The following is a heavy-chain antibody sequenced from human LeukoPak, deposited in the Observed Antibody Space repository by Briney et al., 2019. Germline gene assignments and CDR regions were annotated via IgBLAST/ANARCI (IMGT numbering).Heavy chain of an antibody. V-gene: IGHV4-38-2*02. CDR3: ARRVWGYDP. CDR2: INHSGST. J-gene: IGHJ5*02. Sequence: SETLSLTCTVSGYSISSGYYWGWIRQPPGKGLEWIGEINHSGSTNYNPSLKSRVTISVDTSKNQFSLKLSSVTAADTAVYYCARRVWGYDPWGQGTLVTVSS. CDR1: GYSISSGYY. D-gene: IGHD6-6*01.